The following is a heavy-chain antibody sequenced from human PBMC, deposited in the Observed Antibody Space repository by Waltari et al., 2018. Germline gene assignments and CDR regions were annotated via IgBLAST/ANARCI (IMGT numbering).Heavy chain of an antibody. CDR2: IYHSGST. CDR3: ARSYSSGWYPHGGYYYGMDV. CDR1: GGSISSGSYY. D-gene: IGHD6-19*01. Sequence: QVQLQESGPGLVKPSQTLSLTCTVSGGSISSGSYYCSWIRQPAGKGLEWIGEIYHSGSTNYNPSLKSRVTISVDKSKNQFSLKLSSVTAEDTAVYYCARSYSSGWYPHGGYYYGMDVWGQGTTVTVSS. J-gene: IGHJ6*02. V-gene: IGHV4-61*09.